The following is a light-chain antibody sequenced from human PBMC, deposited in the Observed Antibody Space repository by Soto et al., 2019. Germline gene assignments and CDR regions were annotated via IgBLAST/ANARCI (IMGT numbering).Light chain of an antibody. Sequence: DIQMTQSPSSLSASVGDRVTITCRASQSISSYLNWYQQKPGKAPKLLIYAASSLQSGVPSRFSGSGSGTEFTLTISSLQPEDFATYYCQQSYSTPYTLGQGTKLEI. CDR2: AAS. CDR3: QQSYSTPYT. V-gene: IGKV1-39*01. J-gene: IGKJ2*01. CDR1: QSISSY.